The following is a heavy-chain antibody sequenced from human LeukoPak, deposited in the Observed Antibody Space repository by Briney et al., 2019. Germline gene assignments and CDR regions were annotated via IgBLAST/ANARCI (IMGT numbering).Heavy chain of an antibody. CDR1: GFTFDDYA. Sequence: GRSLRLSCAASGFTFDDYAMHWVRQAPGKGLEWVSGISWNSGSIGYADSVKGRFTISRDNAKNSLYLQMNSLRAEDTALYYCATGFTGLAAAGTAWGQGTLVTVSS. J-gene: IGHJ4*02. D-gene: IGHD6-13*01. CDR3: ATGFTGLAAAGTA. V-gene: IGHV3-9*01. CDR2: ISWNSGSI.